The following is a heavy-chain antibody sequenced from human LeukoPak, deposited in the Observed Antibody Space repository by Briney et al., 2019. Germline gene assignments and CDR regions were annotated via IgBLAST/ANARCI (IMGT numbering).Heavy chain of an antibody. Sequence: ETLSLTCAVYGGSFSGYYWSWVRQAPGKGLEWVSAISGSGGSTYYADSVKGRFTISRDNSKNTLYLQMNSLRAEDTAVYYCAKDKVPAAFDYWGQGTLVTVSS. CDR3: AKDKVPAAFDY. CDR2: ISGSGGST. CDR1: GGSFSGYY. J-gene: IGHJ4*02. V-gene: IGHV3-23*01. D-gene: IGHD2-2*01.